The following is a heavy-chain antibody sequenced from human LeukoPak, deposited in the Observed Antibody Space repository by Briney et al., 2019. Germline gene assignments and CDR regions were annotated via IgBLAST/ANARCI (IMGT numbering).Heavy chain of an antibody. CDR3: AKDRIAATVVKGPTDY. Sequence: GGSLRLSCAASGFTFSSYAMSWVRQAPGKGLEWVSAISGSGFSTYYADSVKGRFTISRDNSKNTLYVQMNSLRAEDTAVYYCAKDRIAATVVKGPTDYWGQGTLVTVSS. J-gene: IGHJ4*02. D-gene: IGHD4-23*01. CDR2: ISGSGFST. V-gene: IGHV3-23*01. CDR1: GFTFSSYA.